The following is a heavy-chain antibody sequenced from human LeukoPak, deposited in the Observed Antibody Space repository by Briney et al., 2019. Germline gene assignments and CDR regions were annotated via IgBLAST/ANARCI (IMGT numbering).Heavy chain of an antibody. CDR2: INYSGST. D-gene: IGHD6-13*01. CDR3: ARLGGPSIAAGGTTRWFDP. CDR1: GGSISSSSYY. V-gene: IGHV4-39*02. Sequence: KTSETLSLTCTVSGGSISSSSYYWGWVRQPPGKGLEWIGSINYSGSTYYNPSLKSRVTISLNTSKNHFSLKLSSVTAADTAVYYCARLGGPSIAAGGTTRWFDPWGQGTLVTVSS. J-gene: IGHJ5*02.